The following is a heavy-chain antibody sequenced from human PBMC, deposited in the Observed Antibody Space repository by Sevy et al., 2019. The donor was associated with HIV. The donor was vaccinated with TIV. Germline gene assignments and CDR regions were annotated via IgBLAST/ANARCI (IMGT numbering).Heavy chain of an antibody. V-gene: IGHV4-30-4*01. CDR1: GGSISSVNYY. J-gene: IGHJ3*02. CDR3: AKTRGGATNDAFDI. CDR2: FYYSGNT. D-gene: IGHD1-26*01. Sequence: SETLSLTCTVSGGSISSVNYYWSWIRQPPGKGPEWVGSFYYSGNTYYNPSLKSRVSISVDTSKNQFSLKVTSVTAADTAVYYCAKTRGGATNDAFDIWGQGTMVTVSS.